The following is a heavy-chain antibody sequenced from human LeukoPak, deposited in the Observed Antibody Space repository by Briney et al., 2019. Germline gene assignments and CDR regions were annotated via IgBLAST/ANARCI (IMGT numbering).Heavy chain of an antibody. J-gene: IGHJ4*02. CDR2: ISAYNGNT. V-gene: IGHV1-18*04. CDR1: GYTFTSYY. Sequence: ASVKVSCKASGYTFTSYYMHWVRQAPGQGLEWMGWISAYNGNTNYAQKLQGRVTMTTDTSTTTVYMELRSLRSDDTAVYYCARGYYYDSSGNDYWGQGTLVTVSS. CDR3: ARGYYYDSSGNDY. D-gene: IGHD3-22*01.